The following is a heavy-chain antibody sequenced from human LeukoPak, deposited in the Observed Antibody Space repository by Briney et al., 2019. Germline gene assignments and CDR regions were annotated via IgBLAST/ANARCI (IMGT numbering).Heavy chain of an antibody. D-gene: IGHD1-26*01. Sequence: GGSLRLSRAASGFTFSSYAMHWVRQAPGKGLEWVAVISYDGSNKYYADSVKGRFTISRDNSKNTLYLQMNSLRAEDTAVYYCAKELVGAGFFDYWGQGTLVTVSS. CDR3: AKELVGAGFFDY. CDR2: ISYDGSNK. CDR1: GFTFSSYA. V-gene: IGHV3-30-3*01. J-gene: IGHJ4*02.